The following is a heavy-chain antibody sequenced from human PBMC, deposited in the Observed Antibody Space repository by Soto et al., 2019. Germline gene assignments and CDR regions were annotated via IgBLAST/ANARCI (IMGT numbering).Heavy chain of an antibody. CDR3: AKGPALYYDFWSGISPFDY. J-gene: IGHJ4*02. CDR1: GFTFSSYG. Sequence: GGSLRLSCAASGFTFSSYGMHWVRQAPGKGLEWVAVISYDGSNKYYADSVKGRFTISRDNSKNTLYLQMNSLRAEDTAVYYCAKGPALYYDFWSGISPFDYWGQGTLVTVSS. CDR2: ISYDGSNK. D-gene: IGHD3-3*01. V-gene: IGHV3-30*18.